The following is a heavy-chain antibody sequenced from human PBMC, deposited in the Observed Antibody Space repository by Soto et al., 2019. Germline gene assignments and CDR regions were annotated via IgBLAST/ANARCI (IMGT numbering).Heavy chain of an antibody. CDR1: GYSFTRKW. CDR3: ARSGPPAVVVPAAIAHYYYYGMDV. CDR2: IDPTDSYT. J-gene: IGHJ6*02. V-gene: IGHV5-10-1*01. D-gene: IGHD2-2*01. Sequence: GESLKISCKASGYSFTRKWISWVRQMPGKGLEWMGRIDPTDSYTNYSPSFQGHVTISVDKSSSTAYVQWGSLKASDTAMCYCARSGPPAVVVPAAIAHYYYYGMDVCGQRTTVTVSS.